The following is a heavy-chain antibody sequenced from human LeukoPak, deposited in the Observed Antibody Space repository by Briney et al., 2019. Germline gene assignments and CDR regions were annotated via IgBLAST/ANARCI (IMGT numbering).Heavy chain of an antibody. J-gene: IGHJ5*02. V-gene: IGHV3-33*06. CDR2: IWYDGSDS. CDR1: GFTFSGHG. D-gene: IGHD6-19*01. CDR3: AKDGSGWYSGGFDP. Sequence: GRSLRLSCAASGFTFSGHGMHWVRQAPGKGLEWVAVIWYDGSDSRSADSVKGRFTISRDNSKNTLYLQMNSLRAEDTAVYYCAKDGSGWYSGGFDPWGQGTLVTVSS.